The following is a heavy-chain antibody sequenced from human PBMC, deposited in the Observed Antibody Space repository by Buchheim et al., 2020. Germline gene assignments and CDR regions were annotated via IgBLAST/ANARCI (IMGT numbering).Heavy chain of an antibody. D-gene: IGHD3-9*01. CDR3: AREVAGNFDWLLFYNPGGYYFDY. CDR1: GYTFTSYD. Sequence: QVQLVQSGAEVKKPGASVKVSCKASGYTFTSYDINWVRQATGQGLEWMGWMNPNSGNTGYAQKFQGRVTMTRNTSISTAYMELSSLRSEDTAVYYCAREVAGNFDWLLFYNPGGYYFDYWGQGTL. J-gene: IGHJ4*02. V-gene: IGHV1-8*01. CDR2: MNPNSGNT.